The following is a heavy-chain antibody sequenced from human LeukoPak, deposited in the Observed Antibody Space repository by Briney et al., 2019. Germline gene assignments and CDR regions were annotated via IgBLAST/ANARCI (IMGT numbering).Heavy chain of an antibody. J-gene: IGHJ4*02. V-gene: IGHV3-48*04. CDR2: ISSSGSTI. D-gene: IGHD1-26*01. CDR1: GFTFSSYS. CDR3: ARDPVGATMD. Sequence: GGSLRLSCAASGFTFSSYSMNWVRQAPGKGLEWVSYISSSGSTISYADSVKGRFTISRDNAKNSLYLQMNSLRAEDTAVYYCARDPVGATMDWGQGTLVTVSS.